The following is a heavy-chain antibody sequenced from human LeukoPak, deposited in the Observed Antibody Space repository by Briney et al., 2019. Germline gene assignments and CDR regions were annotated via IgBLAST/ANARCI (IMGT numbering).Heavy chain of an antibody. V-gene: IGHV1-18*01. CDR1: GYTFTSYG. CDR2: ISAYNGNT. Sequence: ASVKVSCKASGYTFTSYGIRWVRQAPGQGLELIGWISAYNGNTNYAQKLQGRVTMTTDTSTSTAYMELRSLRSDDTAVYYCAREGNYYDILTGFFDYWGQGTLVTVSS. J-gene: IGHJ4*02. D-gene: IGHD3-9*01. CDR3: AREGNYYDILTGFFDY.